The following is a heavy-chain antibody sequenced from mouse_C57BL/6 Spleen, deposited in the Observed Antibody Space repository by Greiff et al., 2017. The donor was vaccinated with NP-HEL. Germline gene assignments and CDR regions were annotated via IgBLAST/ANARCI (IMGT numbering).Heavy chain of an antibody. CDR2: ISSGGSYT. CDR3: ARQGDYDGYYAMDY. D-gene: IGHD2-4*01. J-gene: IGHJ4*01. Sequence: DVMLVESGGDLVKPGGSLKLSCAASGFTFSSYGMSWVRQTPDKRLEWVATISSGGSYTYYPDSVKGRFTISRDNAKNTLYLQMSSLKSEDTAMYYCARQGDYDGYYAMDYWGQGTSVTVSS. CDR1: GFTFSSYG. V-gene: IGHV5-6*02.